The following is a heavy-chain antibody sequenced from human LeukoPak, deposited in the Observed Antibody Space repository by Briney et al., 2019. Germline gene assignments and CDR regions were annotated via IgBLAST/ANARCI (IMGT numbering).Heavy chain of an antibody. V-gene: IGHV3-21*01. Sequence: PGGSLRLSCAASGFTFRSYSMNWVRQAPGKGLEWVSSTSSSSSYIYYADSVKGRFTISRDNAKNSLYLQMNSLRAEDTAVYHCVREASGGTKGVSGTFDIWGQGTLVTVSS. CDR2: TSSSSSYI. J-gene: IGHJ3*02. CDR1: GFTFRSYS. D-gene: IGHD6-13*01. CDR3: VREASGGTKGVSGTFDI.